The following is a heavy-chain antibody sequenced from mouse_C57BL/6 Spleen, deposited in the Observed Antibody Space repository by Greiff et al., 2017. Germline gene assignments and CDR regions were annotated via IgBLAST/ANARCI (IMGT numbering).Heavy chain of an antibody. Sequence: DVMLVESGEGLVKPGGSLKLSCAASGFTFSSYAMSWVRQTPEKRLAWVAYISSGGDYIYYADTVKGRFTISRDNARNTLYLQMSSLRSEDTDMYYCTRDNYYGSRGYFDVWGTGTTVTVSS. J-gene: IGHJ1*03. CDR3: TRDNYYGSRGYFDV. V-gene: IGHV5-9-1*02. D-gene: IGHD1-1*01. CDR1: GFTFSSYA. CDR2: ISSGGDYI.